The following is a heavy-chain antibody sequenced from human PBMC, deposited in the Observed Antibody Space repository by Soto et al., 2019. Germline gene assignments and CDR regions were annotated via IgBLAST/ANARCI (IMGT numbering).Heavy chain of an antibody. D-gene: IGHD6-19*01. Sequence: PGGSLRLSCAASGFPLSSYAMHWARQAPGKGLEWVAVISYDGSNKYYADSVKGRFTISRDNSKNTLYLQMNSLRAEDTAVYYCAKGPYSSGWAGYLDYWGQGTLVTVSS. CDR2: ISYDGSNK. CDR1: GFPLSSYA. J-gene: IGHJ4*02. V-gene: IGHV3-30*18. CDR3: AKGPYSSGWAGYLDY.